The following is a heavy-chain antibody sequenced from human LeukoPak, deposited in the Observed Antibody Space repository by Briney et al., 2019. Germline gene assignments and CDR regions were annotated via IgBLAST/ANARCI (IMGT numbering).Heavy chain of an antibody. CDR1: GYGFNTYW. Sequence: GESLKISFRGSGYGFNTYWIGWVRPRPGKGVEWMGIIYPGDSDTRYTPSFQGQVTLSADKSINTAYLQWSSLKASDTAMYYCARRQGCSSTSCPPDYWGQGTLVTVSP. CDR2: IYPGDSDT. CDR3: ARRQGCSSTSCPPDY. D-gene: IGHD2-2*01. V-gene: IGHV5-51*01. J-gene: IGHJ4*02.